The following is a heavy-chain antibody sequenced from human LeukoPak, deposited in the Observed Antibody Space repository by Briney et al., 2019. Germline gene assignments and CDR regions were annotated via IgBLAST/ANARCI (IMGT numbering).Heavy chain of an antibody. CDR3: ASQIKYSYGYGGLDY. CDR2: IYYSGST. CDR1: GGSISSSSYY. D-gene: IGHD5-18*01. V-gene: IGHV4-39*01. J-gene: IGHJ4*02. Sequence: SETLPLTCTVSGGSISSSSYYWGWIRQPPGKGLEWIGSIYYSGSTYYNPSLKSRVTISVDTSKNQFSLKLSSVTAADTAVYYCASQIKYSYGYGGLDYWGQGTLVTVSS.